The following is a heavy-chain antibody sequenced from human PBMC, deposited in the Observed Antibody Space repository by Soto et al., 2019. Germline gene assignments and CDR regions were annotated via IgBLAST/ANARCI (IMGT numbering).Heavy chain of an antibody. CDR2: MNPNSGNT. CDR1: GYTFTSYD. V-gene: IGHV1-8*01. Sequence: ASVKVSCKASGYTFTSYDINWVRQATGQGLEWMGWMNPNSGNTGYAQKFQGRVTMTRNTSISTAYMELSSLRSEYTAVYYCARCIAAADTGYYYYMDVWGKGTTVTVSS. D-gene: IGHD6-13*01. J-gene: IGHJ6*03. CDR3: ARCIAAADTGYYYYMDV.